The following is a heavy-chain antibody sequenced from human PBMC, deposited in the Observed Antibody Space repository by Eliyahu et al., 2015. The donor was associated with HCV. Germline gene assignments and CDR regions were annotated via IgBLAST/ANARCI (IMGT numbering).Heavy chain of an antibody. J-gene: IGHJ4*02. V-gene: IGHV3-33*01. Sequence: QVQLVESGGGVVQPGRSLRLSCAASGFTFSDNGMHWVRQAPGKGLEWVAVIWYDGSHKSYADSVKGRFTISRDNSKNTLYLEMNSLRAEDTAVYYCARDPYLDYNFWSGYHRSALDYWGQGTLVTVSS. D-gene: IGHD3-3*01. CDR3: ARDPYLDYNFWSGYHRSALDY. CDR1: GFTFSDNG. CDR2: IWYDGSHK.